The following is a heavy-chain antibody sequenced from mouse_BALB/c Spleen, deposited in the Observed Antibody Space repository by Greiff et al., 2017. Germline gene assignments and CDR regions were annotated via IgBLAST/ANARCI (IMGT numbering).Heavy chain of an antibody. CDR2: ISSGSSTI. CDR3: ARSAYYRYDWFAY. J-gene: IGHJ3*01. V-gene: IGHV5-17*02. CDR1: GFTFSSFG. Sequence: EVQLVESGGGLVQPGGSRKLSCAASGFTFSSFGMHWVRQAPEKGLEWVAYISSGSSTIYYADTVKGRFTISRDNPKNTLFLQMTSLRSEDTAMYYCARSAYYRYDWFAYWGQGTLVTVSA. D-gene: IGHD2-14*01.